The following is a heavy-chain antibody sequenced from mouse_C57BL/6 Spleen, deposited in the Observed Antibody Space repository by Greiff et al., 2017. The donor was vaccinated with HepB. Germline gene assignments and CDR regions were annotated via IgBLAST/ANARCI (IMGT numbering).Heavy chain of an antibody. V-gene: IGHV1-55*01. D-gene: IGHD1-1*01. J-gene: IGHJ2*01. CDR2: IYPGSGST. Sequence: QVQLKQPGAELVKPGASVKMSCKASGYTFTSYWITWVKQRPGQGLEWIGDIYPGSGSTNYNEKFKSKATLTVDTSSSTAYMQLSSLTSEDSAVYYCAREYYGSSSYFDYWGQGTTLTVSS. CDR3: AREYYGSSSYFDY. CDR1: GYTFTSYW.